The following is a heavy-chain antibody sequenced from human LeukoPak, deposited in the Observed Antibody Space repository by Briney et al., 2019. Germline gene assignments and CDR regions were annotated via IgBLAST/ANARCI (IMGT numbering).Heavy chain of an antibody. CDR2: INSDGSST. CDR1: GFTVSSNY. Sequence: GGSLRLSCAASGFTVSSNYMSWVRQAPGKGLVWVSRINSDGSSTSYADSVKGRFTISRDNAKNTLYLQMNSLRAEDTAVYYCAREGSGIDYWGQGTLVTVSS. J-gene: IGHJ4*02. CDR3: AREGSGIDY. D-gene: IGHD1-14*01. V-gene: IGHV3-74*01.